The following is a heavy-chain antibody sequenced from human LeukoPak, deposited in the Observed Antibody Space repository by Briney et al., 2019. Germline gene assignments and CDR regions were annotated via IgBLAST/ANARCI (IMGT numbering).Heavy chain of an antibody. CDR1: GFTFSSYS. D-gene: IGHD3-16*02. J-gene: IGHJ4*02. CDR2: ISSSSSTI. V-gene: IGHV3-48*01. CDR3: ARADYDYVWGSYRQYYFDS. Sequence: GGSLRLSCAASGFTFSSYSMNWVRQAPGRGLGWVSYISSSSSTIYYADSVKGRFTISRDNAKNSLYLQMNSLRAEDTAVYYCARADYDYVWGSYRQYYFDSWGQGTLVTVSS.